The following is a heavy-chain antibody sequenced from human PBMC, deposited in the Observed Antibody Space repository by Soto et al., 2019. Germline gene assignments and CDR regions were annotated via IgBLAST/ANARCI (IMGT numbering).Heavy chain of an antibody. CDR3: ARDRGSWWELTTGAFDI. J-gene: IGHJ3*02. Sequence: ASVKVSCKASGYTFTSYGISWVRQAPGQGLEWMGWISAYNGNTNYAQKLQGRVTMTTDTSTSTAYMELRSLRSDDTAVYYCARDRGSWWELTTGAFDIWGQGTMVTV. CDR2: ISAYNGNT. V-gene: IGHV1-18*04. D-gene: IGHD1-26*01. CDR1: GYTFTSYG.